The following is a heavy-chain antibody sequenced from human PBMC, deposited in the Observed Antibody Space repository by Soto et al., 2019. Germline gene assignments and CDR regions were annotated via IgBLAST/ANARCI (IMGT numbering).Heavy chain of an antibody. CDR1: GYTFTSYG. J-gene: IGHJ4*02. CDR3: ARDLSLSRLSACGH. CDR2: LSTYNGHT. Sequence: ASVKVSCKTSGYTFTSYGITWVRQAPGQGLEWMGWLSTYNGHTIYAQNLRDRVTLTTDSSTSTVYMEMRSLRSDDTAFYDCARDLSLSRLSACGHWGPGTLVTVSS. D-gene: IGHD6-6*01. V-gene: IGHV1-18*01.